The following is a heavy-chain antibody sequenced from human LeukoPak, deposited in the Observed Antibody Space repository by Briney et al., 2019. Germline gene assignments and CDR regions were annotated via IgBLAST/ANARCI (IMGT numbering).Heavy chain of an antibody. Sequence: GGSLRLSXAASGFTFSSYWMHWVRQAPGKGLVWVSRINSDGSNTSYADSVKGRFTISRDNAKNTLYLQMNSLRAEDTAVYYCARDREAGKWLPTGYWGQGTLVTVSS. CDR1: GFTFSSYW. J-gene: IGHJ4*02. CDR3: ARDREAGKWLPTGY. CDR2: INSDGSNT. D-gene: IGHD6-19*01. V-gene: IGHV3-74*01.